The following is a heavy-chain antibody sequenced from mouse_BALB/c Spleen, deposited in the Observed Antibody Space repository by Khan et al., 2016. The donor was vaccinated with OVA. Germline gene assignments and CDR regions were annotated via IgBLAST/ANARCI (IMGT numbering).Heavy chain of an antibody. V-gene: IGHV1-20*02. CDR2: INPHIGET. J-gene: IGHJ2*01. Sequence: EVQLQESGPELVRPGASVKISCKASGYSFTGYFMNWVMQSHGKSLEWIGRINPHIGETFYNQRFKDKATLTVDESSSTAYMELRRLASEDSAVYYCTRIERSDFDYWGQGTTLTVSA. D-gene: IGHD1-1*01. CDR3: TRIERSDFDY. CDR1: GYSFTGYF.